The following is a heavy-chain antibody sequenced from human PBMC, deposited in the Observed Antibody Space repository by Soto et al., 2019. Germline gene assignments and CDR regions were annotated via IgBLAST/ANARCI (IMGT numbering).Heavy chain of an antibody. V-gene: IGHV1-18*01. CDR1: GYTFTSYG. Sequence: ASVKVSCKASGYTFTSYGISWVRQAPGQGLEWMGWISAYNGNTNYAQKLQGRVTMTTDTSTITAHMELRSLRSDDTAVYYCARQPVVGTAFFDYRGQGTLVTVSS. J-gene: IGHJ4*02. CDR2: ISAYNGNT. CDR3: ARQPVVGTAFFDY. D-gene: IGHD6-19*01.